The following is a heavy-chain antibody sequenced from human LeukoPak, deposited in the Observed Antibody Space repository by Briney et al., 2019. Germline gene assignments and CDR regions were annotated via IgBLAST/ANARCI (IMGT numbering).Heavy chain of an antibody. Sequence: GGSLRLSCAASGFTFSSYAMNWVRQAPGKGLEWVSSLSGSGGATYYADSVKGRFSTSRDNSKNTLYLQMNSLRVDDTAVYYCAKDLLPVGASNYYFDYWGQGTLVTVSS. D-gene: IGHD1-26*01. V-gene: IGHV3-23*01. CDR2: LSGSGGAT. CDR1: GFTFSSYA. J-gene: IGHJ4*02. CDR3: AKDLLPVGASNYYFDY.